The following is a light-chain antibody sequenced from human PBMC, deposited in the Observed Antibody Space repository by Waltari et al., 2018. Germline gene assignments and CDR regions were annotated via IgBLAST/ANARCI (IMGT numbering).Light chain of an antibody. CDR2: GVT. J-gene: IGLJ3*02. Sequence: QSALTQPASVSGSPGQSITISCTGRSSDTDFDDYVSWYQHPPGKAPKLMIYGVTNRPSGISNRFSGSKSDNTASLTISGLQADDEADYYCSSFTGTIWVFGGGTKLTVL. CDR1: SSDTDFDDY. V-gene: IGLV2-14*01. CDR3: SSFTGTIWV.